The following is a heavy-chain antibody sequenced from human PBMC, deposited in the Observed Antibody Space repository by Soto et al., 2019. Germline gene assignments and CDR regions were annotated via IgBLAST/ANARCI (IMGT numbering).Heavy chain of an antibody. Sequence: GESLKISCKGSGYSFTSYWISWVRQMPGKGLEWMGRIDPSDSYTNYSPSFQGHVTISADKSISTAYLQWSSLKASDTAMYYCARHQVYCSSTSCYAWFDPWGQGTLVTVSS. CDR1: GYSFTSYW. D-gene: IGHD2-2*01. V-gene: IGHV5-10-1*01. J-gene: IGHJ5*02. CDR3: ARHQVYCSSTSCYAWFDP. CDR2: IDPSDSYT.